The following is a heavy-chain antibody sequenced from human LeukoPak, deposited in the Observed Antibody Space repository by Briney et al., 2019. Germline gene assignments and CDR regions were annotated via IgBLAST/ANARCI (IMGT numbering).Heavy chain of an antibody. J-gene: IGHJ6*02. Sequence: GGSLRLSCAASGFTFSSYWMHWVRQAPGKGLMWVSRIKSDGSGTSYADSVKGRFTISRDNARNTLYLQMNSLRPEDTAIYYCASDRVIYGLDVWGQGTTVTVSS. CDR3: ASDRVIYGLDV. CDR2: IKSDGSGT. V-gene: IGHV3-74*01. CDR1: GFTFSSYW.